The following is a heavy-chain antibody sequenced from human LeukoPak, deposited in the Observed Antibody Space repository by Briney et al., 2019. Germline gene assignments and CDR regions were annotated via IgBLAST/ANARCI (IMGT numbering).Heavy chain of an antibody. CDR1: GGTFSSYA. V-gene: IGHV1-69*04. Sequence: SVKVSCKASGGTFSSYAISWVRQAPGQGLEWMGRIIPILGIANYAQKFQGRVTITADKSTSTAYMELSSLRSEDTAVYYCARATITMIEDYYMDVWGKGTTVTVSS. CDR2: IIPILGIA. CDR3: ARATITMIEDYYMDV. J-gene: IGHJ6*03. D-gene: IGHD3-22*01.